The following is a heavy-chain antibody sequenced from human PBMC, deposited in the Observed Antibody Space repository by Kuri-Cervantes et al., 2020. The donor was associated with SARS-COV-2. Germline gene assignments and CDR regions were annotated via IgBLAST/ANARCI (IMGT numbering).Heavy chain of an antibody. CDR2: INHSGST. CDR3: ARSCSTASCPRRTYGLDV. CDR1: GGSFSGYY. V-gene: IGHV4-34*01. J-gene: IGHJ6*02. D-gene: IGHD2-2*01. Sequence: GSLRLSCAVYGGSFSGYYWSWIRQPPGKGLEWIGEINHSGSTNYNPSLKSRVTVSVDTSKNQFSLKLSSVTAADTAVYYCARSCSTASCPRRTYGLDVWGQGTTVTVSS.